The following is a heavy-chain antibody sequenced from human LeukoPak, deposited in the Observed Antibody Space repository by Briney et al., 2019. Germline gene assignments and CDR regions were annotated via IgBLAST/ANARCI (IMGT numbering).Heavy chain of an antibody. Sequence: GGSLRLSCAGSGFSLSGYSMNWVRQAPVKGLEWVSTITSSSSYIYYPDSVKGRFTISRDNAKNSLYLQMNSLRADDTAVYYCARDRPSRRPGLVVDFWGQGTLVTVSS. D-gene: IGHD2-8*02. CDR2: ITSSSSYI. CDR1: GFSLSGYS. J-gene: IGHJ4*02. V-gene: IGHV3-21*01. CDR3: ARDRPSRRPGLVVDF.